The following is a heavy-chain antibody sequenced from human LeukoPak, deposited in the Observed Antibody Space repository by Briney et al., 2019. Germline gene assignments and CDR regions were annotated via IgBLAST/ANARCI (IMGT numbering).Heavy chain of an antibody. CDR1: GISLSNYA. D-gene: IGHD6-13*01. J-gene: IGHJ4*02. V-gene: IGHV3-21*01. CDR3: ARGRDGSIAAAGFDY. Sequence: GALRLSCVVSGISLSNYAMTWVRQAPGKGLEWVSSISSSSSYIYYADSVKGRFTISRDNAKNSLYLQMNSLRAEDTAVYYCARGRDGSIAAAGFDYWGQGTLVTVSS. CDR2: ISSSSSYI.